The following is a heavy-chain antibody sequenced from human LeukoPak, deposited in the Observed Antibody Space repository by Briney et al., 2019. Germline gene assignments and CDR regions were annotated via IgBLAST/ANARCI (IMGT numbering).Heavy chain of an antibody. V-gene: IGHV1-18*01. D-gene: IGHD4-17*01. CDR3: ARDSTTVPPNWFDP. Sequence: GASVKVSCKASGYTFTSYGISWVRQAPGQGLEWMGWISAYNGNTNYAQKFQGRVTITADESTSTAYMELSSLRSEDTAVYYCARDSTTVPPNWFDPWGQGTLVTVSS. J-gene: IGHJ5*02. CDR2: ISAYNGNT. CDR1: GYTFTSYG.